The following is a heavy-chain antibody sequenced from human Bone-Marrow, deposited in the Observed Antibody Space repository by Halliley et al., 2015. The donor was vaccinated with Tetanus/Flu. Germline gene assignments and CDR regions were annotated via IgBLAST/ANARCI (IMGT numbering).Heavy chain of an antibody. D-gene: IGHD3-16*02. J-gene: IGHJ4*02. V-gene: IGHV4-31*02. CDR3: ASSATADRAFFDF. Sequence: LGWIGHTYYSGSTYYTPSLRSRTTISIDTSKSQFSRRLSSVTAADTATYYCASSATADRAFFDFWGQGILVTVSS. CDR2: TYYSGST.